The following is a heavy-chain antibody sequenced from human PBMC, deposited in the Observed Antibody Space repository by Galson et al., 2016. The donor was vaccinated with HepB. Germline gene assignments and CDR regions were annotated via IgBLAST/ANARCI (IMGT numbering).Heavy chain of an antibody. CDR1: GGSINGLTLH. J-gene: IGHJ5*02. V-gene: IGHV4-39*02. CDR2: VYYSGST. Sequence: LSLTCTVSGGSINGLTLHWGWVRQPPGKGLEWIGSVYYSGSTYYNPSLRSRLTVSVDTSKNNFSLKLRSVTAADTAVYFCARLHYDTSGYQFDHWGQGALVIVSS. CDR3: ARLHYDTSGYQFDH. D-gene: IGHD3-22*01.